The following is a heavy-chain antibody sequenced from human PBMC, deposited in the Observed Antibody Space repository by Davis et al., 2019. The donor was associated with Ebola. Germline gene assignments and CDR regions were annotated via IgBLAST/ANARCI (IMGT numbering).Heavy chain of an antibody. Sequence: ASVKVSCKASGYTFTSYYMHWVRQAPGQGLEWMGIINPSGGSTSYAQKFQGRVTMTRDTSTSTVYMELSSLRSEDTAVYYCARAHSGSYRTSAFDIWGQGTMVTVSS. CDR3: ARAHSGSYRTSAFDI. CDR2: INPSGGST. D-gene: IGHD1-26*01. J-gene: IGHJ3*02. V-gene: IGHV1-46*01. CDR1: GYTFTSYY.